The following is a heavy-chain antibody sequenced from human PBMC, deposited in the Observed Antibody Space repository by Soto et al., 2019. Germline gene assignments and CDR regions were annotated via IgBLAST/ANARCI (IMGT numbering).Heavy chain of an antibody. CDR1: GGTFSSYA. CDR2: IIPIFGTA. D-gene: IGHD5-18*01. Sequence: GASVKVSCKASGGTFSSYAISWVRQAPGQGLEWMGGIIPIFGTANYAQKFQGRVTITADESTSTAYMELSSLRSEDTAVYYCARLLVGVTAMVSDVWGQGTTVTVSS. J-gene: IGHJ6*02. CDR3: ARLLVGVTAMVSDV. V-gene: IGHV1-69*13.